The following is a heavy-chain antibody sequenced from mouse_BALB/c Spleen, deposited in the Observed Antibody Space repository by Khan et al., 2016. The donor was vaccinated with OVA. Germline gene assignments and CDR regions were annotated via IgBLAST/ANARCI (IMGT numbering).Heavy chain of an antibody. CDR3: ARRGRRWDFDY. J-gene: IGHJ2*01. Sequence: QVQLQQSGAELAKPGASVKMSCKASGYTFINYWILWVKQRPGQGLEWIGYINPSTAYTEYNQNFKDKATLTADKSSRTAYMQLSSLTSEDSAVDYRARRGRRWDFDYWGQGTTLTVSS. CDR1: GYTFINYW. V-gene: IGHV1-7*01. D-gene: IGHD1-1*01. CDR2: INPSTAYT.